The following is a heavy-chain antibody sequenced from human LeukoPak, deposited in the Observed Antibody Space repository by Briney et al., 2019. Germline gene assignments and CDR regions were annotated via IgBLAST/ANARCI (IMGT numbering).Heavy chain of an antibody. CDR1: GGSISSYY. V-gene: IGHV4-59*12. D-gene: IGHD5-18*01. Sequence: PSETLSLTCTVSGGSISSYYWSWIRQPPGKGLEWIGYIYYSGSTNYNPSLKSRVTISVDTSKNQFSLKLSSVTAADTAVYYCARDPGIGRDTAMVSYFDYWGQGTLVTVSS. CDR3: ARDPGIGRDTAMVSYFDY. CDR2: IYYSGST. J-gene: IGHJ4*02.